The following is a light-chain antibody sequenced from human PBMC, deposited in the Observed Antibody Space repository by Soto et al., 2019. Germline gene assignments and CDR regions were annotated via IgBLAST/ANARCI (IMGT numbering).Light chain of an antibody. J-gene: IGLJ2*01. CDR1: SSDVGSYNY. CDR3: SSYAGYDNPVV. V-gene: IGLV2-8*01. Sequence: QSALTQPPSASESPGQSVTISCTGTSSDVGSYNYISWYQQHPGKAPKLMIYEVTKRPSGVPDRFSGSKSGNTASLTVSGLQADDEAHYYCSSYAGYDNPVVFGGGTKLTVL. CDR2: EVT.